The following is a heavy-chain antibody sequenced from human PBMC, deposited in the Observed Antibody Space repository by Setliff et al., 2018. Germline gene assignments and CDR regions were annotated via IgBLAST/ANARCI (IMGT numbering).Heavy chain of an antibody. Sequence: PGGSLRLSCAASGFTFSSYAMHWVRQAPGKGLEWVSAISSSGGNTYYADSVRGRFTISSDHSNNTLYLQMNSLRADDTATYYCAKDDQIRGHNLDYWGQGTLVTVSS. CDR1: GFTFSSYA. D-gene: IGHD3-10*01. V-gene: IGHV3-23*01. J-gene: IGHJ4*02. CDR2: ISSSGGNT. CDR3: AKDDQIRGHNLDY.